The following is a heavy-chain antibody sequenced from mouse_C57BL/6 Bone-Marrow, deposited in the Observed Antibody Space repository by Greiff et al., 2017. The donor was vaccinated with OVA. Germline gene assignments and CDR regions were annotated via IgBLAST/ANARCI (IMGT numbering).Heavy chain of an antibody. CDR2: ISNGGGST. Sequence: EVKLMESGGGLVQPGGSLKLSCAASGFTFSDYYMSWVRQTPEKRLEWVAYISNGGGSTYYPDTVKGRFTISRDNAKNTLYLQMSRLKSEDTAMYYCARPSFAYWGQGTLVTVSA. V-gene: IGHV5-12*01. CDR3: ARPSFAY. CDR1: GFTFSDYY. J-gene: IGHJ3*01.